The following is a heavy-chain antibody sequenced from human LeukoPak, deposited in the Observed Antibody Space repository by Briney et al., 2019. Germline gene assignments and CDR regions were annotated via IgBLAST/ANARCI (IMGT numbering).Heavy chain of an antibody. V-gene: IGHV3-33*01. CDR2: IWYDGSSK. D-gene: IGHD3-3*01. J-gene: IGHJ4*02. CDR3: EALGVEDIDY. CDR1: GFSFSAYG. Sequence: GGSLRLSCAASGFSFSAYGVHWVRQAPGKGLEWVAVIWYDGSSKDYADSVKGRFTFSRDNSKNTLYLQMNSLRAEDTAVYYCEALGVEDIDYWGQGTLVTVSS.